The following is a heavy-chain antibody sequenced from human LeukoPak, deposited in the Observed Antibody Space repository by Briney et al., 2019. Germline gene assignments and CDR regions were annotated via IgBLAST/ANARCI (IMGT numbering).Heavy chain of an antibody. D-gene: IGHD3-16*01. V-gene: IGHV3-33*06. CDR3: AKDTSQSRDYFDS. CDR2: IWYDGSNK. CDR1: GFTFSSYA. Sequence: GGSLRLSCAASGFTFSSYAMHWVRQAPGKGLEWVAVIWYDGSNKYYADSVKGRFTISRDNSKNTLYLQMNSLRAEDTAVYYCAKDTSQSRDYFDSWGQGTLVTVSS. J-gene: IGHJ4*02.